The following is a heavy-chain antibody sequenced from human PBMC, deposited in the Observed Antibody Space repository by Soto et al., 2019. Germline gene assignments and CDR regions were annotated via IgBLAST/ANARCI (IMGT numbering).Heavy chain of an antibody. D-gene: IGHD3-10*01. V-gene: IGHV1-18*01. J-gene: IGHJ5*02. CDR3: ATTMVRGVIFFLAP. CDR2: ISAYNGNT. Sequence: GASVKVFCKASGYTFTSYGISWVRQAPGQGLEWMGWISAYNGNTNYAQKLQGRVTMTTDTSTSTAYMELRSLRSDDTAVYYCATTMVRGVIFFLAPWGQGTLVTVSS. CDR1: GYTFTSYG.